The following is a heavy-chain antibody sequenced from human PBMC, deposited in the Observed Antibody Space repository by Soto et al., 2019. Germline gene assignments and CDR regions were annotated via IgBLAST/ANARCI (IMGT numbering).Heavy chain of an antibody. Sequence: SVKVSCKASGGTFSSYTISWVRQAPGQGLEWMGRIIPILGIANYAQKFQGRVTITADKSTSTAYMELSSLRSEDTAVYYCATSSENIVATIWFDYWGQGTLVTVSS. V-gene: IGHV1-69*02. CDR1: GGTFSSYT. J-gene: IGHJ4*02. CDR2: IIPILGIA. CDR3: ATSSENIVATIWFDY. D-gene: IGHD5-12*01.